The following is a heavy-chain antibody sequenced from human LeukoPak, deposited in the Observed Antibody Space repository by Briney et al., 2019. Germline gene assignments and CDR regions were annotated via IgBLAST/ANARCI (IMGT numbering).Heavy chain of an antibody. CDR1: GFTFSSNW. V-gene: IGHV3-7*04. D-gene: IGHD2-21*01. J-gene: IGHJ4*02. CDR3: ARSHSYAFDY. Sequence: GGSLRLSCAGSGFTFSSNWMTWVRQAPGKGLEWVANINPDESAKQYLDSVKGRFTISRDNAKNSVSLQMNSLRAEDTAVYYCARSHSYAFDYWGQGTLVTVSS. CDR2: INPDESAK.